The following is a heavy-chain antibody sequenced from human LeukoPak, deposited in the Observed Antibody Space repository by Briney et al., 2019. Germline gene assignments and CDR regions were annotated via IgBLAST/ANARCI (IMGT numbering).Heavy chain of an antibody. V-gene: IGHV1-69*05. CDR1: GGTFSSYA. D-gene: IGHD2-2*01. Sequence: SVKVSCKASGGTFSSYAISWVRQALGQGLEWLGGIIPIFGTANYAQKFQGRVTITTDESTSTAYMELSSLRSEDTAVYYCARDSVVPAAIRFDPWGQGTLVTVSS. J-gene: IGHJ5*02. CDR2: IIPIFGTA. CDR3: ARDSVVPAAIRFDP.